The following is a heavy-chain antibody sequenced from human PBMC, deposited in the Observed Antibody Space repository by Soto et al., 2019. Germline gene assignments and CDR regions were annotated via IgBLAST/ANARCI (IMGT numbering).Heavy chain of an antibody. V-gene: IGHV3-11*01. Sequence: QVQLVESGGGLVKPGGSLRLSCAASGFTFSVYYMSWIRQAPGKGLEWVSYISSSGSTIYYADSVKGRFTISRDNAKNSLYLQMICLRAEDTAVYYCARDTYQLLYAFDIWGQGTMVTVSS. J-gene: IGHJ3*02. D-gene: IGHD2-2*01. CDR1: GFTFSVYY. CDR2: ISSSGSTI. CDR3: ARDTYQLLYAFDI.